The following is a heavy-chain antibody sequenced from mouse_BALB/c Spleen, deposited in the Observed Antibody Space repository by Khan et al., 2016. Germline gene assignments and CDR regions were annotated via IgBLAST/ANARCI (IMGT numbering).Heavy chain of an antibody. CDR2: IHPNSGNT. D-gene: IGHD1-1*01. J-gene: IGHJ2*01. CDR1: GYTFTSSW. Sequence: QVQLQQPGSVLERPGASVKLSCKASGYTFTSSWMHWAKQRPGQGLEWIGEIHPNSGNTNYNEKFKGKATLTVDTSSSTAYVDLSSLTSEDSAVYYCARSYWYYFDYWGQGTTLTVSS. CDR3: ARSYWYYFDY. V-gene: IGHV1S130*01.